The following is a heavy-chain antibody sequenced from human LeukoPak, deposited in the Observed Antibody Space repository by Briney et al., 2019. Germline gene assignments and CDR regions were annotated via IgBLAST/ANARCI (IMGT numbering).Heavy chain of an antibody. V-gene: IGHV3-11*04. CDR1: GASISSSF. Sequence: LSLTCTVSGASISSSFWSWIRQPAGKGLEWVSYISSSGSTIYYADSVKGRFTISRDNAKNSLYLQMNSLRAEDTAVYYCARALRFLEWLLYRLDAFDIWGQGTMVTVSS. CDR2: ISSSGSTI. J-gene: IGHJ3*02. CDR3: ARALRFLEWLLYRLDAFDI. D-gene: IGHD3-3*01.